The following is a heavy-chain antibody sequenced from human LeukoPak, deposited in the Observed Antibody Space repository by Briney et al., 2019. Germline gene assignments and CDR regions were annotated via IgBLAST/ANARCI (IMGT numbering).Heavy chain of an antibody. V-gene: IGHV3-66*01. CDR1: GFTVSSNY. CDR2: IYTNGNT. CDR3: VRDHYGLTSYPNP. D-gene: IGHD3-10*01. Sequence: PGESLRLSCAASGFTVSSNYMSWVRQAPGKGLEWVSVIYTNGNTYYADSVKGRFTISRDSSRNMLYLQMNSLRAEDTAVYYCVRDHYGLTSYPNPWGQGTLVTVSS. J-gene: IGHJ5*02.